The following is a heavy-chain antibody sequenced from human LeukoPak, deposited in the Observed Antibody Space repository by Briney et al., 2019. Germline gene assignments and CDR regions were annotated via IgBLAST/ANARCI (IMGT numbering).Heavy chain of an antibody. V-gene: IGHV3-21*01. CDR1: GFTFSGYS. CDR3: ARSSGWFEGDS. J-gene: IGHJ4*02. Sequence: GGSLRLSCAASGFTFSGYSMNWVRQAPGKGLEWVSSISSTGTYKYYAGSVDGRFTISRDNADHSLYLQMNSLRAEDTAVYYCARSSGWFEGDSWGQGTLVTVSS. D-gene: IGHD6-19*01. CDR2: ISSTGTYK.